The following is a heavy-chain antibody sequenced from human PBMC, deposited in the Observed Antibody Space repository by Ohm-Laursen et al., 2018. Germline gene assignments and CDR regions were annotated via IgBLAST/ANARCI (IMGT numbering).Heavy chain of an antibody. D-gene: IGHD4-23*01. CDR3: ARTGGNPD. CDR2: ISSSGPTI. V-gene: IGHV3-11*01. CDR1: GFTFSDYY. J-gene: IGHJ4*02. Sequence: SLRLSCAATGFTFSDYYMNWIRQAPGKGLAWVSYISSSGPTINYADSVKGRFTISRDNAKNSLYLQMNSLRAEDTAVYYCARTGGNPDWGQGTLVTVSS.